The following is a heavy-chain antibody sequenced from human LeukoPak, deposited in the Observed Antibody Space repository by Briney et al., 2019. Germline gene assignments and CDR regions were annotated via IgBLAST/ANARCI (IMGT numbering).Heavy chain of an antibody. V-gene: IGHV3-33*01. D-gene: IGHD3-22*01. CDR3: ARDSYQYYYDSSGYYFGY. J-gene: IGHJ4*02. CDR1: GFTFSSYG. Sequence: PGRSLRLSCAASGFTFSSYGMHWVRQAPGKGLEWVAVIWYDGSNKYYADSVKGRFTISRDNSKNTLYLQMNSLRAEDTAVYYCARDSYQYYYDSSGYYFGYWGQGTLVTVSS. CDR2: IWYDGSNK.